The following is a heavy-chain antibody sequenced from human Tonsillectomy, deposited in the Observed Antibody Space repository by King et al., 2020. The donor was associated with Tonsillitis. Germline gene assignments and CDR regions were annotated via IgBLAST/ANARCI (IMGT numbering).Heavy chain of an antibody. J-gene: IGHJ4*02. Sequence: QLQESGPGLVKPSETLSLTCTVSGGSISSYYWNWIRQTPGKGLEWIGFTFYSGTTYSRTTQYNPSLKGRVTISADTSKGQFYLRLTSVTTADTGAYYCTGRGDSYGSVFAYWGQGIPVTVSA. V-gene: IGHV4-59*01. D-gene: IGHD5-18*01. CDR2: TFYSGTTYSRTT. CDR1: GGSISSYY. CDR3: TGRGDSYGSVFAY.